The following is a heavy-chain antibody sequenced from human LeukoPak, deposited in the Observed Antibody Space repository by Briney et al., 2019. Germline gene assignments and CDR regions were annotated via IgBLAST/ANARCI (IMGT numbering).Heavy chain of an antibody. V-gene: IGHV3-23*05. CDR2: ISDSGST. J-gene: IGHJ4*02. D-gene: IGHD6-6*01. CDR1: GFTFSNYG. CDR3: AKRVPYSSSSVYFDS. Sequence: PGGSLRLSCAAPGFTFSNYGMSWVRQAPGKGLEWVSAISDSGSTYYADSVKGRFTISRDNSKNTLYLQMNSLRAEDTAVYYCAKRVPYSSSSVYFDSWGQGTLVTVSS.